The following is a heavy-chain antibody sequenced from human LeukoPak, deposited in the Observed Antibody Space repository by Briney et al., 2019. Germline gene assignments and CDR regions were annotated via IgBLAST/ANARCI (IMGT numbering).Heavy chain of an antibody. CDR2: IKQDGSEK. Sequence: PGGSLRLSCAASGFTFSSYWMSWVRQAPGKGLEWVANIKQDGSEKYYVDSVKGRFTISRDNAKNSLYLQMNSLRAEDTAVYYCAREVSLGPLWFGELLSRLYNGFDPWGQGTLVTVSS. CDR3: AREVSLGPLWFGELLSRLYNGFDP. D-gene: IGHD3-10*01. V-gene: IGHV3-7*01. CDR1: GFTFSSYW. J-gene: IGHJ5*02.